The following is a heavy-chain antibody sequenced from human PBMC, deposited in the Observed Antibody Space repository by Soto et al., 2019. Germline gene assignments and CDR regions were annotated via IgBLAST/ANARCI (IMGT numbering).Heavy chain of an antibody. CDR2: ITVDNGNT. J-gene: IGHJ2*01. V-gene: IGHV1-18*01. CDR3: ARAYRYGSYWYFDL. Sequence: QVHLVQSGAEVKKPGAPVKVSCKASGFSFTTYGVTWVRQAPGQGLEWMGWITVDNGNTNYAQKLQGRVTMTTDTSTNTAYMELGRLRSDDTAVYSCARAYRYGSYWYFDLWGRGTLVTVSS. CDR1: GFSFTTYG. D-gene: IGHD5-18*01.